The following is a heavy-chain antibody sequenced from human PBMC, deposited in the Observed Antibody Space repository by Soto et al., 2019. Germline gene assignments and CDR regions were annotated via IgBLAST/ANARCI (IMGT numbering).Heavy chain of an antibody. J-gene: IGHJ5*02. CDR1: GYTFTSYA. Sequence: QVQLVQSGAEVKKPGASVKVSCKASGYTFTSYAMHWVRQAPGQRLEWVGWVNPGSGNTKYSQKFQGRVTITRDTSASTAYMEPSSLRSEDTAVYYCARGNYYGSGTYYETTYNWFDPWGQGTLVTVSS. D-gene: IGHD3-10*01. CDR3: ARGNYYGSGTYYETTYNWFDP. CDR2: VNPGSGNT. V-gene: IGHV1-3*01.